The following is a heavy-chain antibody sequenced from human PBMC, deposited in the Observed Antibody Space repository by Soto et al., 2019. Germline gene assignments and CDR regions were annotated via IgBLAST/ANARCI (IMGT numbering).Heavy chain of an antibody. Sequence: QVQLVESGGGVVQPGRSLRLSCAASGFTFSSYGMHWVRQAPGKGLEWVAVISYDGSNKYYADSVKGRFTISRDKSKNTLYLQMNRLRAEDTAVYYCAKDRVGDTASYFDYWGQGTLVTVSS. D-gene: IGHD1-26*01. CDR2: ISYDGSNK. CDR1: GFTFSSYG. J-gene: IGHJ4*02. CDR3: AKDRVGDTASYFDY. V-gene: IGHV3-30*18.